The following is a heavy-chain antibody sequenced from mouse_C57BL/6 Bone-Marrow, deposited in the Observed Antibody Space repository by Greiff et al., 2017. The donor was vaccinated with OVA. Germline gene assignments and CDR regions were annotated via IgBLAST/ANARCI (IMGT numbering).Heavy chain of an antibody. J-gene: IGHJ4*01. CDR3: AIESWLPRQDKDK. V-gene: IGHV1-81*01. D-gene: IGHD2-2*01. Sequence: VKLMESGAELARPGASVKLSCKASGYTFTSYGISWVKQRTGQGLEWIGVIYPRSGNTYYNEKFKGKATLTADKSSSTAYMELRSLTSEASAVYVSAIESWLPRQDKDKWGQGTSVTVSA. CDR2: IYPRSGNT. CDR1: GYTFTSYG.